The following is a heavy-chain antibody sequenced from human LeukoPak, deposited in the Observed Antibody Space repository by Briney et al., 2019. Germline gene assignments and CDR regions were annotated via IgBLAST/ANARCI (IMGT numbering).Heavy chain of an antibody. CDR1: GYTFTSYY. CDR3: AAESHRYYYDSSGYQLLDI. V-gene: IGHV1-58*02. Sequence: SVKVSCKASGYTFTSYYMHWVRQARGQCLEWIGWIVVGSGNTNYAQKFQERVTITRDMSTSTAYMELSSLRSEDTAVYYCAAESHRYYYDSSGYQLLDIWGQGTMVTVSS. CDR2: IVVGSGNT. D-gene: IGHD3-22*01. J-gene: IGHJ3*02.